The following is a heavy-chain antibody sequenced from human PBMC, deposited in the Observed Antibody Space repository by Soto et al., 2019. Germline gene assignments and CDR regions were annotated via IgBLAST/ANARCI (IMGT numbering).Heavy chain of an antibody. D-gene: IGHD6-13*01. V-gene: IGHV1-24*01. CDR2: FDPEDGET. Sequence: ASVKVSCKVSGYTLTELSMHWVRQAPGKGLEWMGGFDPEDGETIYAQKFQGRVTMTEDTSTDTAYMELSSLRSEDTAVYYCARRPSTAAAPGWFDPWGQGTLVTVSS. CDR3: ARRPSTAAAPGWFDP. CDR1: GYTLTELS. J-gene: IGHJ5*02.